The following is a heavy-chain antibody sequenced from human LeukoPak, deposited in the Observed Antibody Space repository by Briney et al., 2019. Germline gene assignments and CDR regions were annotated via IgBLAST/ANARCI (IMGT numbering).Heavy chain of an antibody. CDR2: ISGSGSII. CDR1: GFTFSGYS. V-gene: IGHV3-48*02. Sequence: GGSLRLSCAASGFTFSGYSMNWVRQAPGKGLVWLSYISGSGSIIYYAGSVKGRFTISRDNAKNSLYLQMKSLRDEDTAVYYCARGDASGWSYWGQGTLVTVSS. CDR3: ARGDASGWSY. J-gene: IGHJ4*02. D-gene: IGHD6-19*01.